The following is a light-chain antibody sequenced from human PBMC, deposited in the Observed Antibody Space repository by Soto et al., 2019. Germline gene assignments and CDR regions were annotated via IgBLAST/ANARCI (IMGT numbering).Light chain of an antibody. CDR2: DVS. CDR3: STYTSSSTPYV. CDR1: SIDGGGYNY. J-gene: IGLJ1*01. V-gene: IGLV2-14*01. Sequence: QSALPQPASVSGSPGQSITISCTGTSIDGGGYNYVSWYQQHPGKAPKLMIYDVSNRPSGVSNRFSGSKSGNTASLTISGLQAEDDADYYCSTYTSSSTPYVFGTGTKVTVL.